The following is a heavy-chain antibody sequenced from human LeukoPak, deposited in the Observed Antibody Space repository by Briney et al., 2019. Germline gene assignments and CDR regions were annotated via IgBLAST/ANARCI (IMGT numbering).Heavy chain of an antibody. V-gene: IGHV3-7*01. D-gene: IGHD6-19*01. CDR3: ARAGW. CDR1: GFTFSDHW. Sequence: PGGSLRLSCAASGFTFSDHWMSWVRQDPGKGPEWVASIKQDGSERYYVDSVKGRFTISRDNAKNSLYLQMNSLRAEDTAVYYCARAGWWGQGTLVTVSS. J-gene: IGHJ4*02. CDR2: IKQDGSER.